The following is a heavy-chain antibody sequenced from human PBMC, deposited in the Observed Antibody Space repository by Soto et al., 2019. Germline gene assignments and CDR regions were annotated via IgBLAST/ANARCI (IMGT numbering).Heavy chain of an antibody. Sequence: VQLVESGGGLVQPGGSLKLSCAASGFTFSGSAMHWVRQASGKGLEWVGRIRSKVNSYAAAYAASVKGRFSISRDDSKNTAYRQMNSLKTEDTAVYYCTRFDYGGNSEDYWGQGTLVTVSS. CDR3: TRFDYGGNSEDY. J-gene: IGHJ4*02. V-gene: IGHV3-73*02. D-gene: IGHD4-17*01. CDR2: IRSKVNSYAA. CDR1: GFTFSGSA.